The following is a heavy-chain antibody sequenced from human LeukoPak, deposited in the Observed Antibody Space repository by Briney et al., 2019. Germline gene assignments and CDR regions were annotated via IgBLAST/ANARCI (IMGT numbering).Heavy chain of an antibody. Sequence: SETLSLTCTVSGGFISSYYWSWIRQPAGKGLEWIGRIYTSGSTNYNPSLKSRITISVDTSKNQFSLKLSSVTAADTAVYYCARNSCPSGSCYDNRGYFDYWGQGTLVTVSS. CDR2: IYTSGST. CDR3: ARNSCPSGSCYDNRGYFDY. CDR1: GGFISSYY. D-gene: IGHD2-15*01. J-gene: IGHJ4*02. V-gene: IGHV4-4*07.